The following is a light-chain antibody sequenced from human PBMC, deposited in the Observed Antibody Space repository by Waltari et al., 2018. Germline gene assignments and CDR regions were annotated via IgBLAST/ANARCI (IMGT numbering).Light chain of an antibody. J-gene: IGLJ3*02. CDR1: SSDVGGNDY. CDR2: DVT. CDR3: SAYTGVNSLL. Sequence: QSALTQPPSASGSPGQSVTISCTGTSSDVGGNDYVSWYRQEPGNAPQLLLYDVTKRPSGVPDRFSGSRSGNTASLTVSGLQAEDEADYFCSAYTGVNSLLFGGGTKLTVL. V-gene: IGLV2-8*01.